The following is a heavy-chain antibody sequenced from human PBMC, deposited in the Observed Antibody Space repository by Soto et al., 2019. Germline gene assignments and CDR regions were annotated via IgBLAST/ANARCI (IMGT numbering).Heavy chain of an antibody. CDR3: ARSVYYYAGSGDITYNWLDS. V-gene: IGHV1-46*03. CDR1: GYTLTSYY. CDR2: INPTGGST. D-gene: IGHD3-22*01. J-gene: IGHJ5*01. Sequence: GASVKVSCKASGYTLTSYYMHWVRQAPGQGLEWMGIINPTGGSTSYAQKFQGRVTMTRDTSTSTVYMELSSLRSEDMAVYYCARSVYYYAGSGDITYNWLDSWGQGTLVTVSS.